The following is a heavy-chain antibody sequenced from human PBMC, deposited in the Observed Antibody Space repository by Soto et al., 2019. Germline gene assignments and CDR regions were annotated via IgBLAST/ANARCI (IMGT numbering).Heavy chain of an antibody. CDR1: GYSFTSYW. J-gene: IGHJ6*02. V-gene: IGHV5-51*01. CDR2: IYPGDSDT. Sequence: PGESLKISCKGSGYSFTSYWIGWVRQMPGKGLECMGIIYPGDSDTRYSPSFQGQVTISADKSISTAYLQWSSLKASDTAMYYCARHHCSSTSCYRGQDYYYYYGMDVWGQGTTVTVSS. D-gene: IGHD2-2*02. CDR3: ARHHCSSTSCYRGQDYYYYYGMDV.